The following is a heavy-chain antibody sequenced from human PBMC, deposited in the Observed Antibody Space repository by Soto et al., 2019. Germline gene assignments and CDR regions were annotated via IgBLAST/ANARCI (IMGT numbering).Heavy chain of an antibody. J-gene: IGHJ5*02. D-gene: IGHD1-26*01. CDR2: IDPNDSYT. CDR3: AREEWELGGHWFHP. CDR1: GFRLTNFW. V-gene: IGHV5-10-1*01. Sequence: PGESLKISCKASGFRLTNFWISWVRQMPGKGLEWMGKIDPNDSYTKYSPSFQGHVTISVDKSISTAYLHWSSLKASDTAMYFCAREEWELGGHWFHPWGQGTLVTVSS.